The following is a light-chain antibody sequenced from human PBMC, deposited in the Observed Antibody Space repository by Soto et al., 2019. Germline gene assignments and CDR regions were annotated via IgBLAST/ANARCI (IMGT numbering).Light chain of an antibody. J-gene: IGLJ1*01. CDR1: KSDIGVYDF. CDR3: KSYAGSNTYV. Sequence: QSVLTQPPSASGSPGQSVTISCTGTKSDIGVYDFVSWYQHHPGKAPRLIIYEVVQRPSGVRDRFSGSKSGNTASLTVSGLQAADEADYVCKSYAGSNTYVFGSGTKVTVL. V-gene: IGLV2-8*01. CDR2: EVV.